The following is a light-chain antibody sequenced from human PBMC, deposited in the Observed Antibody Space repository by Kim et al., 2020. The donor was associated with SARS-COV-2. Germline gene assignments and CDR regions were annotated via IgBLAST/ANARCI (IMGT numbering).Light chain of an antibody. V-gene: IGKV3-15*01. CDR1: QSVSNN. CDR2: AAS. J-gene: IGKJ5*01. Sequence: EIVMTQSPGTLSVSPGERVTLSCRASQSVSNNLAWYQQKPGQAPRLLIYAASTRATGIPARFSGSGSGTEFTLTISSLQSEDFAVYYCQHYNNWPSFGQGTRLEIK. CDR3: QHYNNWPS.